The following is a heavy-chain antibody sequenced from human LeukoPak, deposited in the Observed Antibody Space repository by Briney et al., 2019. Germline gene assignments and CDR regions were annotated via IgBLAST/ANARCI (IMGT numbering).Heavy chain of an antibody. V-gene: IGHV4-4*09. CDR1: GGSISGYY. Sequence: SETLSLTCTVSGGSISGYYWSWIRQPPGKGLEWIGYIYTSGSTNYNPSLKSRVTISVDKSTNQFSLRLGSVTAADTAIYYCARRAYSSSDFFDYWGQGTLVTVSS. CDR2: IYTSGST. CDR3: ARRAYSSSDFFDY. D-gene: IGHD6-6*01. J-gene: IGHJ4*02.